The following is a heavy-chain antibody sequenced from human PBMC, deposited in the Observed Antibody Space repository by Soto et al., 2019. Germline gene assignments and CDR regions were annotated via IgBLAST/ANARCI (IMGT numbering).Heavy chain of an antibody. Sequence: ASLKVSCKTCGYTFTSYYIHWVRQAPGQGLEWMGIINPSGGSTNCAQKFQGRVTMTRDTSTSTVYMELSSLRSEDTAVYYCARGRTLELRSFDCWGQRTLVTVSS. D-gene: IGHD1-7*01. CDR2: INPSGGST. CDR3: ARGRTLELRSFDC. V-gene: IGHV1-46*01. CDR1: GYTFTSYY. J-gene: IGHJ4*02.